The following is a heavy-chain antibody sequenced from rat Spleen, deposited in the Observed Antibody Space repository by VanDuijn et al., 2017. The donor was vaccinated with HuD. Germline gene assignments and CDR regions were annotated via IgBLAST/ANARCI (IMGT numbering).Heavy chain of an antibody. CDR1: GFTFSDYY. Sequence: EVQLVESDGGLVRPGRSLKLSCAASGFTFSDYYMAWVRQAPTEGLEWVASITNTGGSTYYPDSVKGRFTISRDNAKSTLYLQMNSLRSEDTATYYCTTEPGYNSYFAYWGQGVMVTVSS. CDR3: TTEPGYNSYFAY. J-gene: IGHJ2*01. CDR2: ITNTGGST. D-gene: IGHD1-4*01. V-gene: IGHV5-20*01.